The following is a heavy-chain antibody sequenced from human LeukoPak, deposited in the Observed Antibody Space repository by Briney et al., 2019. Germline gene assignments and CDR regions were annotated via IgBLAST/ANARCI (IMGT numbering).Heavy chain of an antibody. Sequence: GGSLRLSSAASGFTFSSYSMNWVRQAPGKGLEWLSYISSSSSTIYYADSVKGRFTISRDNAKNSLYLQMNSLRAEDTAVYYCARDGPHRYGMDVWGQGTTVTVSS. CDR1: GFTFSSYS. CDR3: ARDGPHRYGMDV. CDR2: ISSSSSTI. V-gene: IGHV3-48*01. J-gene: IGHJ6*02.